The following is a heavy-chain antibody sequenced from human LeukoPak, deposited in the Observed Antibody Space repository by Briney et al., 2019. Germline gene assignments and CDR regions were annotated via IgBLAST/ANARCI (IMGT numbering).Heavy chain of an antibody. V-gene: IGHV3-30*02. CDR3: AKDKYSGSYFSSGDAFDI. J-gene: IGHJ3*02. CDR1: GFTFSSYG. D-gene: IGHD1-26*01. CDR2: IRYDGSNK. Sequence: GGSLRLSCAASGFTFSSYGMHWVRQAPGKGLEWVAFIRYDGSNKYYADSVKGRFTISRDNSKNTLYLQMNSLRAEDMAVYYCAKDKYSGSYFSSGDAFDIWGQGTMVTVSS.